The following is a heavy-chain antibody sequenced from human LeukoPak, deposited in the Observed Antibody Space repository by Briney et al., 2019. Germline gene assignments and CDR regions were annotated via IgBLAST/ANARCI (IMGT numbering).Heavy chain of an antibody. J-gene: IGHJ4*02. Sequence: SETLSLTCTISGDSIRSSSYYWGWIRQPPGKGLEWIGSIYYSGGTYYNPSLKSRVTISVDTSKNQFSLKLSSVTAADTAVYYCARAVGFGSTYFDYWGQGTLVTVSS. CDR1: GDSIRSSSYY. D-gene: IGHD6-13*01. V-gene: IGHV4-39*07. CDR3: ARAVGFGSTYFDY. CDR2: IYYSGGT.